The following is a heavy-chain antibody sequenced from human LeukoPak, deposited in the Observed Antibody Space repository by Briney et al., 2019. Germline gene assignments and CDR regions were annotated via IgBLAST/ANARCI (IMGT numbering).Heavy chain of an antibody. CDR1: GFTFSSYS. CDR3: AREAEPTSFDY. J-gene: IGHJ4*02. Sequence: GGSLRLSCAASGFTFSSYSMNWVRQAPGKGLEWVSYISSSSSTIYYADSVKGRFTISRDNAKNSLYLQMNSLRAEDTAVYYCAREAEPTSFDYWGQGTLVTVSS. D-gene: IGHD1-14*01. CDR2: ISSSSSTI. V-gene: IGHV3-48*01.